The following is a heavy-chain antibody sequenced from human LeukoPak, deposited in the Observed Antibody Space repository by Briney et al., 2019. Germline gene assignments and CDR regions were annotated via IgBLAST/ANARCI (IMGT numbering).Heavy chain of an antibody. CDR1: GCSISSYY. V-gene: IGHV4-59*01. Sequence: SETLSLTCTVSGCSISSYYWSWIRQAPGKGLEWMGYIYYSASTNYKPSLESRVPISVDTSKNQCSLKLSSVTAADTAVYYCARGGSYSFDYWGQGTLVTVSS. CDR3: ARGGSYSFDY. J-gene: IGHJ4*02. CDR2: IYYSAST. D-gene: IGHD1-26*01.